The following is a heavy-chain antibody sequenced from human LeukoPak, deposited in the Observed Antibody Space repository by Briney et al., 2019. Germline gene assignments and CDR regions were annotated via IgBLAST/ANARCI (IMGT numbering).Heavy chain of an antibody. CDR1: GFTFSTYG. J-gene: IGHJ4*02. CDR2: ISYDGSNK. Sequence: GGSLRLSCAASGFTFSTYGMHWVRQAPGKGLEWVAVISYDGSNKYYADSVKGRFTISRDNSKNTLYLQMNSLRAEDTALYYCSKAGDTNYYRHGDYWGQGTLVTVSS. V-gene: IGHV3-30*18. CDR3: SKAGDTNYYRHGDY. D-gene: IGHD4-11*01.